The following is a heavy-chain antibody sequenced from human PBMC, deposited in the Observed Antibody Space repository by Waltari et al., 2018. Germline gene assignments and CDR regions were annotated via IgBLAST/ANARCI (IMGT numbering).Heavy chain of an antibody. V-gene: IGHV3-73*01. CDR2: VRSKHNNFAT. J-gene: IGHJ4*02. D-gene: IGHD1-1*01. CDR1: GVTIGGTA. CDR3: TTGIVELESERAAF. Sequence: EVQVVESGGGFIQTGESLRLSCVASGVTIGGTAMAWVRQSPGKGLQCIGRVRSKHNNFATVYAESMRGRSMVSRNASMNTAYLQIDNGTPDDTAVYYCTTGIVELESERAAFWGRGVLVTVTS.